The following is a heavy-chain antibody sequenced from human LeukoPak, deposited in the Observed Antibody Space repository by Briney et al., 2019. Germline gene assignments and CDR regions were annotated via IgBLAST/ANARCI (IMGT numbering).Heavy chain of an antibody. Sequence: ASVKVSCKASGYTFTSYDINWVRQATGQGLEWMGWMNPNSGNTGYAQKFQGRVTMTRNTSISTAYTELSSLRSEDTAVYYCARITVSITMVRGEHYYYYGMDVWGQGTTVTVSS. D-gene: IGHD3-10*01. V-gene: IGHV1-8*01. CDR3: ARITVSITMVRGEHYYYYGMDV. CDR1: GYTFTSYD. J-gene: IGHJ6*02. CDR2: MNPNSGNT.